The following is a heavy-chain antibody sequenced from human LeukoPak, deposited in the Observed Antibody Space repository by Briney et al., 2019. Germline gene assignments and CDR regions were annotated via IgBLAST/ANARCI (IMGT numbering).Heavy chain of an antibody. D-gene: IGHD3-22*01. CDR1: GFTFSSYA. CDR2: ISSSSSYI. CDR3: ARDLNYYDSSGYFWYFDL. J-gene: IGHJ2*01. Sequence: GGSLRLSCAASGFTFSSYAMSWVRQAPGKGLEWVSSISSSSSYIYYADSVKGRFTISRDNAKNSLYLQMNSLRAEDTAVYYCARDLNYYDSSGYFWYFDLWGRGTLVTVSS. V-gene: IGHV3-21*01.